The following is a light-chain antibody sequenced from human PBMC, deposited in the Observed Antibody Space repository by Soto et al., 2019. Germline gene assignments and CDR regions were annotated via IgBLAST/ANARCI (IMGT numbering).Light chain of an antibody. V-gene: IGKV3-11*01. CDR3: KKRSNWLWT. J-gene: IGKJ1*01. CDR2: DAY. Sequence: EIVLTHSPATLSLSPWERATLSFRASQSVSSYLAWYQQKPGQATRLLIYDAYNRATGIKDRFSGSGSGKDFTLTISSLENEDFAVYYCKKRSNWLWTCG. CDR1: QSVSSY.